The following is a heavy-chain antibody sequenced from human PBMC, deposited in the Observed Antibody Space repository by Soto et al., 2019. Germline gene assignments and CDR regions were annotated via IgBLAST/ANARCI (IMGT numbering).Heavy chain of an antibody. CDR2: IWYDGSNK. J-gene: IGHJ4*02. D-gene: IGHD4-17*01. CDR3: VSPGAYGGNSFDY. V-gene: IGHV3-33*08. Sequence: GGSLRLSCAASGFTFSSYGMHWVRQAPGKGLEWVAVIWYDGSNKYYADSVKGRFTISRDNSKNTLYLQMNSLRAEDTAVYYCVSPGAYGGNSFDYWGQGTLVTVSS. CDR1: GFTFSSYG.